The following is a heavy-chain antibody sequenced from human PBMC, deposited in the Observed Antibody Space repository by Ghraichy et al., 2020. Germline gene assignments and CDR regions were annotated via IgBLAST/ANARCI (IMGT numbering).Heavy chain of an antibody. CDR1: GLIFSSHA. V-gene: IGHV3-23*01. Sequence: GGSLRLSCAASGLIFSSHAMSWVRQAPGKGLEWVSSISDNGGSTYYADSVKGRFTISRDNSKNTLYLQLNSLRADDTAVYYCAKRVEGAYGYYFDYWGQGTLVTVSP. CDR3: AKRVEGAYGYYFDY. J-gene: IGHJ4*02. CDR2: ISDNGGST. D-gene: IGHD5-24*01.